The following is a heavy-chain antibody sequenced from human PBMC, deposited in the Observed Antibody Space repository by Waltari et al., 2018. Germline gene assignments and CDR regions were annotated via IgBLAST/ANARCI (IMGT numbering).Heavy chain of an antibody. J-gene: IGHJ5*02. CDR2: ISNSGNTI. D-gene: IGHD2-15*01. V-gene: IGHV3-11*01. CDR1: GFTFSDYY. Sequence: QVQLVESGGGLVKPGGSLRLSCAASGFTFSDYYMSWIRQAPGKGLDWVSDISNSGNTIYYADSVRGRFTMSRDNAKNSLYLQMNSLRAEDTAVYYCTRGSRYCRDPWGQGTLVTVSS. CDR3: TRGSRYCRDP.